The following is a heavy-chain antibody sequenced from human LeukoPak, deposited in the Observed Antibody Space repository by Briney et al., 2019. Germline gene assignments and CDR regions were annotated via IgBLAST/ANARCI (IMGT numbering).Heavy chain of an antibody. CDR2: IIPIFGTT. J-gene: IGHJ4*02. CDR3: AISPYDGSGYYGVFRLV. D-gene: IGHD3-22*01. Sequence: GASVKVSCKASGDTFSSYAISWVRQAPGQGLEWMGGIIPIFGTTNYAQKFQGRVTITADKSTSTAYMELSSLRSEDTAVYYCAISPYDGSGYYGVFRLVWGQGTLVTVSS. CDR1: GDTFSSYA. V-gene: IGHV1-69*06.